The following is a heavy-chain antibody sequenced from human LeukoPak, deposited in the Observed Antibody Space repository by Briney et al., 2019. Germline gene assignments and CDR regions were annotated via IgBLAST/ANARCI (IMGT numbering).Heavy chain of an antibody. V-gene: IGHV3-15*01. J-gene: IGHJ4*02. CDR3: SRDIQDHGLDY. Sequence: GGSLRLSCAASGFTFSNAWMTWVRQVPGKGLEWVGRIKSIVVGGTIDYAAPVKGRFTISRDDSKNTLYLQMNSLKTEDTAVYYCSRDIQDHGLDYWGQGTLVTVSS. CDR2: IKSIVVGGTI. D-gene: IGHD4-17*01. CDR1: GFTFSNAW.